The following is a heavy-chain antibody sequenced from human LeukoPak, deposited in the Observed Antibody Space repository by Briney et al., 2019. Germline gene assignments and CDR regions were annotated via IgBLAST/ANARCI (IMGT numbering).Heavy chain of an antibody. CDR2: INPSGGST. D-gene: IGHD3-22*01. Sequence: ASVKVSCKASGYTFTSYDINWVRQAPGQGLEWMGIINPSGGSTSYAQKFQGRVTMTRDTSTSTVYMELSSLRSEDTAVYYCARESRRGDYYDSSGSYGYWGQGTLVTVSS. V-gene: IGHV1-46*01. CDR3: ARESRRGDYYDSSGSYGY. J-gene: IGHJ4*02. CDR1: GYTFTSYD.